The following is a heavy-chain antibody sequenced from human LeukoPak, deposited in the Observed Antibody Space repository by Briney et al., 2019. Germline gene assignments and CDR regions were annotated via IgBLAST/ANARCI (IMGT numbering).Heavy chain of an antibody. V-gene: IGHV1-2*02. CDR1: GYTFTGYY. Sequence: ASVKVSCKASGYTFTGYYMHWVRQAPGQGLEWMGWINPNSGGTNYAQKFQGRVTMTRGTSISTAYMELSRLRSDDTAVYYCATSVDGSWKFWGQGTLVTVSS. D-gene: IGHD6-13*01. J-gene: IGHJ4*02. CDR2: INPNSGGT. CDR3: ATSVDGSWKF.